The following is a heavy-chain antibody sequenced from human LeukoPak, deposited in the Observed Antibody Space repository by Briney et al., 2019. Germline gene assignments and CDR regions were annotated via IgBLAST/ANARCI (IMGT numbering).Heavy chain of an antibody. J-gene: IGHJ4*02. D-gene: IGHD3-10*01. Sequence: LVKVSCKASGGTFSSYAISWVRQAPGQGLEWMGRIIPILGIANYAQKFQGRVTITADKSTSTAYMELSSLRSEDTAVYYCAKRIGSNYGHFDYWGQGTLVTVSS. CDR3: AKRIGSNYGHFDY. CDR2: IIPILGIA. CDR1: GGTFSSYA. V-gene: IGHV1-69*04.